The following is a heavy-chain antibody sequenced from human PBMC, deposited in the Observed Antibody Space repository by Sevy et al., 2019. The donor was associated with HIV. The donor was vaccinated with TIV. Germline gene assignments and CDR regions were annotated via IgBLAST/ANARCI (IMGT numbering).Heavy chain of an antibody. CDR1: GFTVSSNY. CDR2: IYSGGST. V-gene: IGHV3-53*01. D-gene: IGHD3-10*01. J-gene: IGHJ3*02. Sequence: GGSLRLSCTASGFTVSSNYMSWVRQAPGKGLERVSVIYSGGSTYYADSVKGRFTISRDNSKNTLYLQMNSLRAEDTAVYYCARSSLNSGAFDIWGQGTMVTVSS. CDR3: ARSSLNSGAFDI.